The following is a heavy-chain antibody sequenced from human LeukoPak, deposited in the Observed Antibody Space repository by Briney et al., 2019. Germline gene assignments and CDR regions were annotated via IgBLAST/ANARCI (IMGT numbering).Heavy chain of an antibody. CDR1: GLTFRLYG. CDR2: ILNDGSNQ. Sequence: PGRSLRLSCAASGLTFRLYGMHWVRQAPGKGLEWVAVILNDGSNQYYADSVKGRFTVSRDNSKNTVFLQMNSLRAEDTAVYYCARGYCSSISCYVDYWGQGTLVTVSS. CDR3: ARGYCSSISCYVDY. J-gene: IGHJ4*02. D-gene: IGHD2-2*01. V-gene: IGHV3-33*01.